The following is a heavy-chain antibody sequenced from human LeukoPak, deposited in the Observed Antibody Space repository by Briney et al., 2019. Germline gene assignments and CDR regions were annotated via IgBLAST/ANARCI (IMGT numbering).Heavy chain of an antibody. CDR3: ARERGLKGSGSFDY. D-gene: IGHD3-10*01. J-gene: IGHJ4*02. CDR1: GGSISSYY. CDR2: IYYSGST. Sequence: PSETLSLTCTVSGGSISSYYWSWIRQPPGKGLEWIGYIYYSGSTNYNPSLKSRVTISVDTSKNQFSLKLSSVTAADTAVYYCARERGLKGSGSFDYWGQGTLVTVSS. V-gene: IGHV4-59*01.